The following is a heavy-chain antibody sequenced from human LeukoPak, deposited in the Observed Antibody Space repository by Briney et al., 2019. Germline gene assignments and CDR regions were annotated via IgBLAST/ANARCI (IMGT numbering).Heavy chain of an antibody. Sequence: SGGSLRLSCAASGFTFSDFQMSWIRQAPGKGLEWLSDISDTGHSIRYADSVKGRFTTSRDNAKKSLYLQLNRLRDEDTAVYYCARDGSYYDTSAFYSDNWGQGTLVTVSS. V-gene: IGHV3-11*01. D-gene: IGHD3-22*01. J-gene: IGHJ4*02. CDR2: ISDTGHSI. CDR1: GFTFSDFQ. CDR3: ARDGSYYDTSAFYSDN.